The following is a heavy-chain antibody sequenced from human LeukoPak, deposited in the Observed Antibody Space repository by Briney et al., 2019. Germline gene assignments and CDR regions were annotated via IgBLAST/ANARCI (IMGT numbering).Heavy chain of an antibody. CDR3: AQSIAVPRIPTFDV. CDR2: INPSSGGT. Sequence: ASVRVSCRASEYTFSGHFIHWMRQAPGQGLEWVGWINPSSGGTNYAQKFQGRVTLTRDTSAGTAYMDLSSLRSDDTAVYYCAQSIAVPRIPTFDVWGQGTVVAVSS. J-gene: IGHJ3*01. CDR1: EYTFSGHF. D-gene: IGHD6-19*01. V-gene: IGHV1-2*02.